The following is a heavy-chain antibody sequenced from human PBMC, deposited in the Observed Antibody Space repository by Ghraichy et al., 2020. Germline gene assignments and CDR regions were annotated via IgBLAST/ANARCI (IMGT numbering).Heavy chain of an antibody. CDR2: IYYSGST. CDR1: GGSISSGGYY. Sequence: SETLSLTCTVSGGSISSGGYYWSWIRQHPGKGLEWIGYIYYSGSTYYNPSLKSRVTISVDTSKNQFSLKLSSVTAADTAVYYCARAPAALTRYFDYWGQGTLVTVSS. D-gene: IGHD1-14*01. J-gene: IGHJ4*02. V-gene: IGHV4-31*03. CDR3: ARAPAALTRYFDY.